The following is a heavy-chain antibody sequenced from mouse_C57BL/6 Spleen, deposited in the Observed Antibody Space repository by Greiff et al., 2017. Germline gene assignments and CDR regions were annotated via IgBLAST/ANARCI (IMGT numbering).Heavy chain of an antibody. CDR1: GYTFTSYW. CDR3: ARDGYLRGDYAMDY. V-gene: IGHV1-61*01. D-gene: IGHD2-3*01. Sequence: QVQLQQPGAELVRPGSSVKLSCKASGYTFTSYWMDWVKQRPGQGLEWIGNIYPSDSETHYNQKFKDKATLTVDKSSSTAYMQLSSLTSEDSAVYYCARDGYLRGDYAMDYWGQGTSVTVSS. J-gene: IGHJ4*01. CDR2: IYPSDSET.